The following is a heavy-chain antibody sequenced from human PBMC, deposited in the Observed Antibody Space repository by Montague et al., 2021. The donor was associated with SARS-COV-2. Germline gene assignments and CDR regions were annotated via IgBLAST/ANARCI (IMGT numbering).Heavy chain of an antibody. CDR2: IYHSGGT. J-gene: IGHJ4*02. D-gene: IGHD3-10*01. Sequence: SATLSLTCSVSGYSISSGYYWGWIRQPPGKGLEWIGNIYHSGGTYYSPSHKSRVTVSVDTSKNQFSLRLSSVTAADTAVYYCARWYYGSGSYPHWGQGTLVTVSS. CDR3: ARWYYGSGSYPH. V-gene: IGHV4-38-2*01. CDR1: GYSISSGYY.